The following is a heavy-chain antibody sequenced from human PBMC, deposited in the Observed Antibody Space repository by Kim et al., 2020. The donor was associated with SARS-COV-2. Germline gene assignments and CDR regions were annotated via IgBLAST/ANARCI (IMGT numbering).Heavy chain of an antibody. V-gene: IGHV4-34*01. J-gene: IGHJ4*02. Sequence: SLKSRVTISVDASKNQWSLKLSSVTAADTAVYYCARGPRRGYSYGGVDYWGQGTLVTVSS. D-gene: IGHD5-18*01. CDR3: ARGPRRGYSYGGVDY.